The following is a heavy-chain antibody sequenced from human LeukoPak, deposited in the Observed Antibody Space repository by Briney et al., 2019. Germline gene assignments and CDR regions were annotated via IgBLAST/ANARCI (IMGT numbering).Heavy chain of an antibody. CDR1: GGSISSSSYY. CDR2: IFYSGGT. CDR3: ARHRRVDFHTGGPINY. V-gene: IGHV4-39*01. Sequence: SETLSLTCTVSGGSISSSSYYWAWIRQPPGKGLEWIGNIFYSGGTYNNPSRRSPLPISVATPKTQFSLKLISVPATDRAGYYCARHRRVDFHTGGPINYWGQGTLVTVSS. D-gene: IGHD5-24*01. J-gene: IGHJ4*02.